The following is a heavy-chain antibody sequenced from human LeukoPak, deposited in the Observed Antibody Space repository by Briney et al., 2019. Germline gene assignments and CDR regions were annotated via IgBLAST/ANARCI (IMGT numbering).Heavy chain of an antibody. CDR2: INHSGST. CDR1: GGSFSGYY. D-gene: IGHD4-17*01. J-gene: IGHJ4*02. Sequence: SETLSLTCAVYGGSFSGYYWSWIRQPPGKGLEWIGEINHSGSTNYNPSLKSRVTISVDTSKNQFSLKLSSVTAADTAVYYCARGENDYGDYAGMSQTTDFDHWGQGTLVTVSS. CDR3: ARGENDYGDYAGMSQTTDFDH. V-gene: IGHV4-34*01.